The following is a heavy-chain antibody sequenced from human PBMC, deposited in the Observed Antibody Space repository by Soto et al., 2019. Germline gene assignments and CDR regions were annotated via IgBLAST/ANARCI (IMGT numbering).Heavy chain of an antibody. Sequence: QVQLVQSGAEVKNPGASVKVSCKASGYTFTRYGIGWARQSPGQGLEWMGWINTYNGNTKYAQNVQGRVTLTTDTSTSTAYMELRSLTSNDTAIYYCAMVDVYVTPSPQDVWGQGTTVIVSS. CDR2: INTYNGNT. CDR3: AMVDVYVTPSPQDV. CDR1: GYTFTRYG. D-gene: IGHD3-16*01. V-gene: IGHV1-18*01. J-gene: IGHJ6*02.